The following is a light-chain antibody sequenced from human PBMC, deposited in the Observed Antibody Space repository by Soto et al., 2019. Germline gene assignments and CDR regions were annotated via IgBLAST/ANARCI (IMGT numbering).Light chain of an antibody. CDR3: QQSYSTPPIT. CDR1: QSISSY. J-gene: IGKJ5*01. Sequence: EIQRTQSPSSLSASVGDRVTITCRASQSISSYLNWYQHKPGKAPKLLIYAASSLQSGVPSRFSGSGSGTDFTLTISSLQPEDFATYYCQQSYSTPPITFGQGTRLDIK. V-gene: IGKV1-39*01. CDR2: AAS.